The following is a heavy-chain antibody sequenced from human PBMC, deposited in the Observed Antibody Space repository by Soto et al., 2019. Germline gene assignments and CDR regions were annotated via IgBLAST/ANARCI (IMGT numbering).Heavy chain of an antibody. J-gene: IGHJ6*02. CDR2: IDHSGST. Sequence: PSAPLSLASAVYGGSVSGDYWSWIRPPPGKGPQCIAEIDHSGSTNYNPSLKSRLTISVDTSKNQFSLKMSSVTAADTAVYYCARVQYGDTAMVTDYYYGMDVWGQGTTVT. D-gene: IGHD5-18*01. CDR1: GGSVSGDY. V-gene: IGHV4-34*01. CDR3: ARVQYGDTAMVTDYYYGMDV.